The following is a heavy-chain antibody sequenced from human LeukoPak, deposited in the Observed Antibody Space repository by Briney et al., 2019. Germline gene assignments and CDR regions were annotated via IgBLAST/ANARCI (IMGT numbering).Heavy chain of an antibody. CDR1: GGSISSYY. Sequence: PSETLSLTCTVSGGSISSYYWSWIRQPAGKGLEWIGRIYTSGSTNYNPSLKSRVTMSVDTSKNQFSPKLSSVTAADTAVYYCARGVTGGWYKDYFDYWGQGTLVTVSS. CDR3: ARGVTGGWYKDYFDY. CDR2: IYTSGST. V-gene: IGHV4-4*07. J-gene: IGHJ4*02. D-gene: IGHD6-19*01.